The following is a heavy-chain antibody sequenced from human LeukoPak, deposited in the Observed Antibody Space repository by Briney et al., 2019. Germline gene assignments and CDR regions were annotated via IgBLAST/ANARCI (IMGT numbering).Heavy chain of an antibody. CDR3: AKKASLRFLEWLADAFDI. J-gene: IGHJ3*02. CDR1: GFTFSSYA. D-gene: IGHD3-3*01. V-gene: IGHV3-23*01. Sequence: GGSLRLSCAASGFTFSSYAMSWVRQAPGKGLEWVSAISGSGGSTYYADSVKGRFTISRDNSKNTLYLQMNSLRAEDTAVYYCAKKASLRFLEWLADAFDIWGQGTMVTVSS. CDR2: ISGSGGST.